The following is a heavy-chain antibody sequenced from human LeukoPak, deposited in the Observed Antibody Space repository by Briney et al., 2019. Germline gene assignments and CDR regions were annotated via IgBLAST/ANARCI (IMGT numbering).Heavy chain of an antibody. CDR3: AKDDGTYYYDSSGYYPFDY. J-gene: IGHJ4*02. D-gene: IGHD3-22*01. CDR2: ISGSGGST. V-gene: IGHV3-23*01. CDR1: GFTFSSYA. Sequence: GGSLRLSCAASGFTFSSYAMSWVRQAPGKGLEWVSAISGSGGSTYYADSVRGRFTISRDNSKNTLYLQMNSLRAEDTAVYYCAKDDGTYYYDSSGYYPFDYWGQGTLVTVSS.